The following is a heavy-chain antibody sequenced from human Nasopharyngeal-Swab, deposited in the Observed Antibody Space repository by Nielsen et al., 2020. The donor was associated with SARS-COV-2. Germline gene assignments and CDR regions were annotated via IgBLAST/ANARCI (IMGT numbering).Heavy chain of an antibody. V-gene: IGHV3-30*18. CDR3: AKDLGWLQSYYYYYMDV. CDR2: IAHDASNE. J-gene: IGHJ6*03. Sequence: WIRQPPGKGLEWVAFIAHDASNEYYGDSVKGRFSISRDSSKNTLYLQMDSLRGEDTAVYYCAKDLGWLQSYYYYYMDVWGKGTTVTVSS. D-gene: IGHD5-24*01.